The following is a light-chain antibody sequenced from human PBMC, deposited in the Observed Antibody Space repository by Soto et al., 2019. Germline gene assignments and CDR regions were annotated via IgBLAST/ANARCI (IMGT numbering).Light chain of an antibody. J-gene: IGLJ1*01. Sequence: QSVLTQPASVSGSPGQSITISCTGTSSDVGSYNLVSWYQQHPGKAPKLMINEGSKRPSGVSNRFSGSKSGNTASLTISGLQAEDEADYYCCSYAGSSTWVFGTGTKLTVL. CDR1: SSDVGSYNL. CDR3: CSYAGSSTWV. CDR2: EGS. V-gene: IGLV2-23*01.